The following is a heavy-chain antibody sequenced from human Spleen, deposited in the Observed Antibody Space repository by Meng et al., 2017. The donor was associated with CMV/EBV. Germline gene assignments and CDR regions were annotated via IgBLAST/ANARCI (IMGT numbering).Heavy chain of an antibody. D-gene: IGHD3-10*01. V-gene: IGHV4-31*02. J-gene: IGHJ4*02. CDR3: AGWLRGLNMYFFDY. CDR2: ISSSGAS. Sequence: SGASISSEGYYWHFVRQHTGKGLEWVGCISSSGASYSSPSLETRVVISLDTSTSQFSLRLSSVTAADTAVYYCAGWLRGLNMYFFDYWGQGTLVTVSS. CDR1: GASISSEGYY.